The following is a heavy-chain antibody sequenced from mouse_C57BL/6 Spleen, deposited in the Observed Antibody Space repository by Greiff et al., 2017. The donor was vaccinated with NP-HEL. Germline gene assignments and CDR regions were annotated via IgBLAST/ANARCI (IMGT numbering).Heavy chain of an antibody. Sequence: VQLQESGAELARPGASVKLSCKASGYTFTSYGISWVKQRPGQGLEWIGEIYPRSGYPYYNEKFKGKATLTADKSSSTAYMELRSLTSEDSAVDFCARRGFSKEGFAYWGQGTLVTVSA. V-gene: IGHV1-81*01. CDR3: ARRGFSKEGFAY. D-gene: IGHD1-3*01. J-gene: IGHJ3*01. CDR1: GYTFTSYG. CDR2: IYPRSGYP.